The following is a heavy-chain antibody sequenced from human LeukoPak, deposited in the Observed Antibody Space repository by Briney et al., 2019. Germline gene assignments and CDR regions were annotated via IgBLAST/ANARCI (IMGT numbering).Heavy chain of an antibody. J-gene: IGHJ4*02. Sequence: ASVKVSCKASGYIFTSYDINWVRQATGQGLEWMGWMNPNSGNTGYAQKFQGRVTMTRNTSISTAYMELSSLGSDDTAVYYCARGSYYYESSGYSLYWGQGTLVTVSS. D-gene: IGHD3-22*01. CDR1: GYIFTSYD. CDR3: ARGSYYYESSGYSLY. V-gene: IGHV1-8*01. CDR2: MNPNSGNT.